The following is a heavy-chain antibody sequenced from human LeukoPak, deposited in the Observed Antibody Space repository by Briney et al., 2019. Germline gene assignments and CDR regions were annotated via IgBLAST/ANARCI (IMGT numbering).Heavy chain of an antibody. CDR1: GYSISSDYY. Sequence: SETLSLTCTVSGYSISSDYYWGWIRQPPGKGLEWIGNIYHSGSTYYNPSLKSRVTISVDTSKNQFSLKLTSVTAADTALYSCARNFRTVVVIGGWFDPWGQGTLVTVSS. V-gene: IGHV4-38-2*02. J-gene: IGHJ5*02. CDR2: IYHSGST. CDR3: ARNFRTVVVIGGWFDP. D-gene: IGHD3-22*01.